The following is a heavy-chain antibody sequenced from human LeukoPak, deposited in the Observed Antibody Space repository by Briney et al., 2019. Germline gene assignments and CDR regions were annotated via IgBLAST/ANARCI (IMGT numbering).Heavy chain of an antibody. CDR3: ARVGYYDSSGYYWDYFDY. Sequence: GASVKVSCKASGYTSTGYYMHWVRQAPGQGLEWMGWINPNSGGTNYAQKFQGRVTMTRDTSISTAYMELSRLRSDDTAVYYCARVGYYDSSGYYWDYFDYWGQGTLVTVSS. CDR2: INPNSGGT. V-gene: IGHV1-2*02. CDR1: GYTSTGYY. D-gene: IGHD3-22*01. J-gene: IGHJ4*02.